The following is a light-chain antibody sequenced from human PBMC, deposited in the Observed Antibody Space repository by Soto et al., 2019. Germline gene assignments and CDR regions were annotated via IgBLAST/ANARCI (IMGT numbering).Light chain of an antibody. J-gene: IGKJ3*01. CDR1: QGISNY. Sequence: DIQMTQSPSSLSASVGDRVTITCRASQGISNYLAWYQQKPGKVPKLLIYAASTLHSGVSSRFSGSGSWADFTLTISRLQPEDVATYYCQEYNSAPFTFGPGTKVDFK. CDR2: AAS. CDR3: QEYNSAPFT. V-gene: IGKV1-27*01.